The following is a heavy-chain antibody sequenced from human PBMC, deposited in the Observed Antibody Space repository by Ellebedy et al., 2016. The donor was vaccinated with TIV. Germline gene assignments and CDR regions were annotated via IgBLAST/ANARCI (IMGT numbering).Heavy chain of an antibody. J-gene: IGHJ4*02. Sequence: ASVKVSXXASGYTFTGYYMHWVRQAPGQGLEWMGWINPNSGGTNYAQKFQGRVTMTRDTSISTAYMELSRLRSDDTAVYYCARDYGGNSFAILYYFDYWGQGTLVTVSS. CDR2: INPNSGGT. CDR1: GYTFTGYY. CDR3: ARDYGGNSFAILYYFDY. D-gene: IGHD4-23*01. V-gene: IGHV1-2*02.